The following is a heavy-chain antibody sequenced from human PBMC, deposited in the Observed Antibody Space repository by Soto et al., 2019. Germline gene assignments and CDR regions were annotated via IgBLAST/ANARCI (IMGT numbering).Heavy chain of an antibody. V-gene: IGHV4-34*01. D-gene: IGHD2-15*01. Sequence: SETLSLTCAVYGGSFSSYYWSWIRQPPGKGLEWIGEINHSGSTNYNPSLKSRVTISVDTSKNQFSLKLSSVIAADTAVYYCAGRYCSGGSCYSGGRYWWGQGTLVTVSS. CDR1: GGSFSSYY. CDR2: INHSGST. CDR3: AGRYCSGGSCYSGGRYW. J-gene: IGHJ4*02.